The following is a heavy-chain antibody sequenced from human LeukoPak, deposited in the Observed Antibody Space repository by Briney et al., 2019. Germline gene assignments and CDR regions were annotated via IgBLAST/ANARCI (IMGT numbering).Heavy chain of an antibody. D-gene: IGHD6-13*01. CDR1: GYTFIGYY. Sequence: GASVKVSCKASGYTFIGYYMHWGRQAPGQGLKWMGWINPNSGDTDYAQKFQGRVTMTRDTSISTAYLELSRLTSDDTAVYYCAIPKQLVLFDYWGQGTLVAVSS. J-gene: IGHJ4*02. CDR2: INPNSGDT. CDR3: AIPKQLVLFDY. V-gene: IGHV1-2*02.